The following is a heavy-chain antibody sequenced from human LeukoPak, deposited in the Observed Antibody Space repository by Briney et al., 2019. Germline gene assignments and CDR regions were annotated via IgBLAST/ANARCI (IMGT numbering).Heavy chain of an antibody. J-gene: IGHJ4*02. CDR1: GFTFSDYT. V-gene: IGHV3-21*04. Sequence: GGSLRLSCAASGFTFSDYTMNWVRQAPGKGLEWVSSISGGSRSIYYVDSVKGRFTISRNNAKNSLYLQVNSLRAEDTAIYYCARDYFYCGGDCFVDYWGQGTLVTVSS. D-gene: IGHD2-21*02. CDR2: ISGGSRSI. CDR3: ARDYFYCGGDCFVDY.